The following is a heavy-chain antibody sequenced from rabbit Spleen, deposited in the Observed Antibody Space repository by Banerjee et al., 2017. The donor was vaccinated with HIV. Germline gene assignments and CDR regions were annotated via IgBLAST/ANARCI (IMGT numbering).Heavy chain of an antibody. CDR2: IYGGGVGST. J-gene: IGHJ4*01. D-gene: IGHD2-1*01. Sequence: QEQLVESGGDLVKPEGSLPLTCTASGFSFSSSYYMCWVRQAPGKGLECIACIYGGGVGSTYYASWAKGRATISKTSSTTVTLQMTSLTAADTATYFCARGSAAMTMVITGFYFNLWGQGTLVTVS. CDR1: GFSFSSSYY. CDR3: ARGSAAMTMVITGFYFNL. V-gene: IGHV1S45*01.